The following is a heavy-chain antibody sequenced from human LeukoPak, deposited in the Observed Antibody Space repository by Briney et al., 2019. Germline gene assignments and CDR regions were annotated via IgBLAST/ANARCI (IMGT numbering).Heavy chain of an antibody. V-gene: IGHV3-66*02. CDR2: IYSGGST. D-gene: IGHD5-18*01. CDR3: ARDLGYSSYYFDY. Sequence: PGGSLRLSCAASGFTVSSNYMSWVRQAPGKGLEWASVIYSGGSTYYADSVKGRFTISRDNSKNTLYLQMNSLRAEDTAVYYCARDLGYSSYYFDYWGQGTLVTVSS. J-gene: IGHJ4*02. CDR1: GFTVSSNY.